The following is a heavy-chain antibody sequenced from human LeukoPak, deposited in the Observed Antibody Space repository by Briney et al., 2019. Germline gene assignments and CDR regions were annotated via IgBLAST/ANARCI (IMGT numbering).Heavy chain of an antibody. J-gene: IGHJ3*02. Sequence: GGSLRLSCAASGFTFSRYWMHWVRQGPGKGLVWVSRIYSDGSRTTYADSVRGRFTISGDNAKNTLYLQMNSLRAVDTAMYYCARSGRGGAFDIWGQGTMVTVSS. V-gene: IGHV3-74*01. D-gene: IGHD1-26*01. CDR3: ARSGRGGAFDI. CDR2: IYSDGSRT. CDR1: GFTFSRYW.